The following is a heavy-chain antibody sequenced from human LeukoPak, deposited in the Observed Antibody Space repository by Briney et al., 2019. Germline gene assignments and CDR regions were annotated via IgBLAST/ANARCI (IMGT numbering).Heavy chain of an antibody. CDR2: ISGSGGST. V-gene: IGHV3-23*01. CDR3: AKEYYESSGFPL. CDR1: GFTFSSFS. D-gene: IGHD3-22*01. Sequence: GGPLRLSCAASGFTFSSFSMNWVRQAPGKGLEWVSAISGSGGSTYYADSVKGRFTISRGNSKNTLYLQMNSLRAEDTAVYYCAKEYYESSGFPLWGQGTLVTVSS. J-gene: IGHJ4*02.